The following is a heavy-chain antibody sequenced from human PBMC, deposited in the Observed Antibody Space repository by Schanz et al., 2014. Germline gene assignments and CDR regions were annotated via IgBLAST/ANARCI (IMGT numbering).Heavy chain of an antibody. D-gene: IGHD3-9*01. CDR3: AKAEYDILTDSYSRLDP. Sequence: VQLVQSGPEVKKPGATVKVSCKASGYIFINSGISWVRQAPGQGLEWMGWISVYNHNKEYDQKFQGRVTMTTDTSTNTAYMELRSLRSDDTAVYYCAKAEYDILTDSYSRLDPWGQGTLVTVSS. J-gene: IGHJ5*02. CDR1: GYIFINSG. CDR2: ISVYNHNK. V-gene: IGHV1-18*01.